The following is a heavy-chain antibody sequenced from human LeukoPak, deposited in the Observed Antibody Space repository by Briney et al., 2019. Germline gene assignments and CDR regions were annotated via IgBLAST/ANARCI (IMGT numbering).Heavy chain of an antibody. D-gene: IGHD2-15*01. CDR2: ISAYNGNT. Sequence: ASVNVSCKASGYTFTSYGISWVRQAPGQGLEWMGWISAYNGNTNYAQKLQGRVTMTTDTSTSTAYMELRSLRSDDTAVYYCARDLVVVAATHGMDVWGQGTTVTVSS. CDR1: GYTFTSYG. J-gene: IGHJ6*02. V-gene: IGHV1-18*01. CDR3: ARDLVVVAATHGMDV.